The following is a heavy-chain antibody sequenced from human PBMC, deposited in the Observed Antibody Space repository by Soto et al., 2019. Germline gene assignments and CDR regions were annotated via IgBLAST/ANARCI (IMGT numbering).Heavy chain of an antibody. CDR1: GGSISSYY. J-gene: IGHJ4*02. CDR2: IYYTGST. CDR3: ARIPGSDPPP. D-gene: IGHD3-10*01. V-gene: IGHV4-59*01. Sequence: SETLSLTCTGSGGSISSYYWSWIRQPPGKGLEWIGYIYYTGSTNYNPSLKSRVTISIDTSKNQVYLKLSYVTAADTAVYYCARIPGSDPPPWGQGTLVTVSS.